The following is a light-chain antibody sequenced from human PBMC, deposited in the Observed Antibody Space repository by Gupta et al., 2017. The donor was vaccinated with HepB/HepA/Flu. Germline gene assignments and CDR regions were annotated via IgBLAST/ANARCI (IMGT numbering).Light chain of an antibody. Sequence: EIVLPQSPGTLSLSPGERATLSCSASQSVSSSYLAWYQQKPGQAPRLLIYGASSRATGIPDRFSGSGSGTDFTLTISRLEPEDFAVYYCQQYDSTAWTFGEGTKVEIK. J-gene: IGKJ1*01. V-gene: IGKV3-20*01. CDR2: GAS. CDR3: QQYDSTAWT. CDR1: QSVSSSY.